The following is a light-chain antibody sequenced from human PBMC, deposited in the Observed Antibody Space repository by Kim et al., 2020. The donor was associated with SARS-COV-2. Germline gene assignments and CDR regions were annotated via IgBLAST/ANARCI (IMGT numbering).Light chain of an antibody. CDR2: LGS. J-gene: IGKJ2*01. Sequence: DIVMTQSPLSLAVTPGEPASISCRSSQSLLHSNGFKYLDWYLQKPGQSPQLLIYLGSNRASGVPDRFSGSGSGTDYTLKISRVEVDDVGVYYCMQTLQATFAFGQGTKLEI. CDR1: QSLLHSNGFKY. CDR3: MQTLQATFA. V-gene: IGKV2-28*01.